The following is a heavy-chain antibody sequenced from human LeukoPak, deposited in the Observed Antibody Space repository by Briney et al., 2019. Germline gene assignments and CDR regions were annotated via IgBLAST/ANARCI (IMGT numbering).Heavy chain of an antibody. CDR1: GFTFNNNA. J-gene: IGHJ4*02. D-gene: IGHD4-17*01. V-gene: IGHV3-23*01. CDR3: AKGGGYSGDYVSAY. CDR2: INGGGDAT. Sequence: QAGGSLRLSCATSGFTFNNNAMSWVRQAPGKRLEWVSAINGGGDATEYADSVKGRFTISRDNSKNTLYLQMNSLRPEDTAVYYCAKGGGYSGDYVSAYWGQGTLVTVSS.